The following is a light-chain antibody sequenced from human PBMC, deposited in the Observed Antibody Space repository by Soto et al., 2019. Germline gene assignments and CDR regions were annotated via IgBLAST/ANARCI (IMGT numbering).Light chain of an antibody. CDR2: RNI. Sequence: QSVLTQPPSTSGTPGQRVTISCSGSGSNIGSNYVYWYQHLPGTAPKLLISRNIQRPSGVPDRFSGSKSGTSASLAISGLRSEDEADYYCASWDDSLSGWVFGGGTQLTVL. V-gene: IGLV1-47*01. CDR3: ASWDDSLSGWV. CDR1: GSNIGSNY. J-gene: IGLJ3*02.